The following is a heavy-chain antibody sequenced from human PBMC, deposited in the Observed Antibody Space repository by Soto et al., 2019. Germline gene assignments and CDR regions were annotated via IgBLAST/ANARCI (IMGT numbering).Heavy chain of an antibody. Sequence: EEQLLESGGGLVQPGGSPRLSCTASGFTFSLYAMSWARHTPGKGLEWVASISGSGERTYYADSVKGRFTISKDNSQNSVFLQMNSLRAEDTAEYYCAKGDWLYDNYYGKEVWGQGTSVTVSS. CDR2: ISGSGERT. CDR3: AKGDWLYDNYYGKEV. D-gene: IGHD3-9*01. V-gene: IGHV3-23*01. CDR1: GFTFSLYA. J-gene: IGHJ6*02.